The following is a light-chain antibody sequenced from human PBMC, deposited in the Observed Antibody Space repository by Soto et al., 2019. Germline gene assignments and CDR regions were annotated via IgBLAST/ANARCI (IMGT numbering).Light chain of an antibody. CDR2: GAS. CDR1: QSVSSN. Sequence: EIVMTQSPATLSVSPGERATLSCRASQSVSSNLDWYQQKPGQAPRLLIYGASTRATGIPARFSGSGSGTEFTLTISSLQSEDFAFYYWQQYNNWWTFGQGTKVEIK. V-gene: IGKV3-15*01. J-gene: IGKJ1*01. CDR3: QQYNNWWT.